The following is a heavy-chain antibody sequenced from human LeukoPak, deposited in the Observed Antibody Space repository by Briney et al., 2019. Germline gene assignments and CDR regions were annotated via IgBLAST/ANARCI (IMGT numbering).Heavy chain of an antibody. J-gene: IGHJ4*02. V-gene: IGHV1-2*02. Sequence: ASVKVSCKASGYTFTAYYIHWVRQAPGQGFEWMGWINPNSGGTNYAQKFQGRISMTRDTSISTVYMELSGLRSDDTAVYYCVRGPSTGDFDYWGQGTLVTVSS. CDR2: INPNSGGT. CDR1: GYTFTAYY. CDR3: VRGPSTGDFDY. D-gene: IGHD7-27*01.